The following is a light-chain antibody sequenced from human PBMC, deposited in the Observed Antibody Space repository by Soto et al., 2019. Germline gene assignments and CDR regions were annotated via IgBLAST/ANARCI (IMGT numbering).Light chain of an antibody. CDR2: RNN. V-gene: IGLV1-47*01. Sequence: QSVLTQPPSASGTPGQRVTITCSGSSSNIGSNYVYWYQQLPGTAPKLLIYRNNQRPSGVPDRFSGSKSGTSASLAISGLRSEDEADDYCAAWDDSLSGLWVFGGGTQLTVL. CDR1: SSNIGSNY. CDR3: AAWDDSLSGLWV. J-gene: IGLJ3*02.